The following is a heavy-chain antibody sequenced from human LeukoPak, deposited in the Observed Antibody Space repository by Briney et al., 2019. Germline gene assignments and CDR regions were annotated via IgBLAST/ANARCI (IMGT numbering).Heavy chain of an antibody. D-gene: IGHD1-1*01. CDR2: ISNSGGST. CDR3: AMNWNCDY. CDR1: GFTFSGYA. V-gene: IGHV3-64D*09. J-gene: IGHJ4*01. Sequence: GGSLRLSCSASGFTFSGYAMLWVRQAPGKGLECVSAISNSGGSTYYADSVKGRFTISRDNSDNTLYLQMSSLIAEDTAVYYCAMNWNCDYWGHGTLVTVSS.